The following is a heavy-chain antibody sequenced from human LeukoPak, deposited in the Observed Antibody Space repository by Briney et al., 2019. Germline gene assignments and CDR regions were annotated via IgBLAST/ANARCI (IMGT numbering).Heavy chain of an antibody. CDR3: ARDGPPGSPTSGWFDP. J-gene: IGHJ5*02. D-gene: IGHD2-15*01. CDR2: IKQDGTEK. Sequence: SGGSLRLSCAASGFTFSSYEMNWVRQAPGKGLEWVANIKQDGTEKNYKDSVKGRFIISRDNAKNSLDLQMNSLRVEDTAIYYCARDGPPGSPTSGWFDPWGQGILVTVSS. CDR1: GFTFSSYE. V-gene: IGHV3-7*03.